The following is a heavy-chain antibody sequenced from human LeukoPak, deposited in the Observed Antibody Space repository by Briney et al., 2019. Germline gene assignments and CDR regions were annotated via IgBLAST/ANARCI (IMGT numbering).Heavy chain of an antibody. J-gene: IGHJ4*02. D-gene: IGHD5-24*01. CDR3: ANCRDGYNLLDY. Sequence: GGSLRLSCTASGFIFKDYGMHWVRQAPGKGPEWVAVTAYDGTRQFYADSVKGRFTISRDNSKNTLYLQMNSLRAEDTAIYYCANCRDGYNLLDYWGQGTLVTVSS. CDR1: GFIFKDYG. CDR2: TAYDGTRQ. V-gene: IGHV3-30*18.